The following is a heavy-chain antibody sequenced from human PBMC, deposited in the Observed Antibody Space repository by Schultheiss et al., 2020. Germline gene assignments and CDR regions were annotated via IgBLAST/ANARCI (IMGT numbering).Heavy chain of an antibody. CDR3: ARGGTVITLGRL. CDR1: GYTFTSYY. V-gene: IGHV1-2*04. J-gene: IGHJ4*02. Sequence: ASVKVSCKASGYTFTSYYMHWVRQAPGQGLEWMGWINPNSGGTNYAQKFQGWVTMTRDTSISTAYMELRSLRSDDTAIYYCARGGTVITLGRLWGQGTLVTVSS. CDR2: INPNSGGT. D-gene: IGHD4-17*01.